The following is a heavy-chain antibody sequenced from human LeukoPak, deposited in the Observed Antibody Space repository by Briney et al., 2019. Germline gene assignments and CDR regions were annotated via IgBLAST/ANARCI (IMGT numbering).Heavy chain of an antibody. CDR3: AKDFMITFGGVIGPFVY. Sequence: PGGSLRLSCAASGFTFSSYAMSWVRQAPGKGLEWVSAISGSGGSTYYEDSVKGRFTISRDNSKNTLYLQMNSLRAEDTAVYYCAKDFMITFGGVIGPFVYWGEGTLDTVSS. CDR2: ISGSGGST. CDR1: GFTFSSYA. D-gene: IGHD3-16*02. J-gene: IGHJ4*02. V-gene: IGHV3-23*01.